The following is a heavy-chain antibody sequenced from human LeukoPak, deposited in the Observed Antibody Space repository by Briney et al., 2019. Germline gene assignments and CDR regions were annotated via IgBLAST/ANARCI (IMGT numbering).Heavy chain of an antibody. Sequence: GGSLRLSCAASGFTFSSYAMIWVRQAPGKGLEWVSGVSGSGGSTFYADSVKGGFTISRDNAKNTLYLLINSLRAEDTAVYYCAKDGTTVVRGLFDKWGPGTMVTVSS. CDR3: AKDGTTVVRGLFDK. D-gene: IGHD4-23*01. J-gene: IGHJ3*02. CDR1: GFTFSSYA. CDR2: VSGSGGST. V-gene: IGHV3-23*01.